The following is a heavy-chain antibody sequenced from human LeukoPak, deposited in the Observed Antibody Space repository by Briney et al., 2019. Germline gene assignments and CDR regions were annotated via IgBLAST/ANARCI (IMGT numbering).Heavy chain of an antibody. V-gene: IGHV4-39*01. CDR3: ARPDVGATIDY. J-gene: IGHJ4*02. CDR2: ILYTGRT. CDR1: GDSISSSRFY. D-gene: IGHD1-26*01. Sequence: PSETLSLTCTVSGDSISSSRFYWAWIRQPPGKGLEWIGSILYTGRTFYNPSLKSRVTISVDTSKNQFSLRLDSVTASDTAVYYCARPDVGATIDYWGQGTLVTVPS.